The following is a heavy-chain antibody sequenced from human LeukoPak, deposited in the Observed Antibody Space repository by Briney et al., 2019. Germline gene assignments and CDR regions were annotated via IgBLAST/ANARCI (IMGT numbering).Heavy chain of an antibody. CDR3: ARIYGGQYYYYYMDV. CDR1: GGSISSYY. D-gene: IGHD4/OR15-4a*01. V-gene: IGHV4-59*01. J-gene: IGHJ6*03. Sequence: SETLSLTCTVSGGSISSYYWSWIRQPPGKGLEWIGYIYYSGSTNYNPSLKSRVTISVDTSKNQFSLKLSSVTAADTAVYYCARIYGGQYYYYYMDVWGKGTTVTVSS. CDR2: IYYSGST.